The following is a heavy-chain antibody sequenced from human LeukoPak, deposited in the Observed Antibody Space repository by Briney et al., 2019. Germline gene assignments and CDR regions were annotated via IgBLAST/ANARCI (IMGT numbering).Heavy chain of an antibody. J-gene: IGHJ1*01. CDR3: ASMYFSQYFQH. CDR1: GFTFSSYG. CDR2: IWYDGSNK. Sequence: GRSLRLSCAASGFTFSSYGMHWVRQAPGKGLEWVAVIWYDGSNKYYADSVKGRFTISRDNSKNTLYLQMNSLRAEDTAVYYCASMYFSQYFQHWGQGTLVTVSS. V-gene: IGHV3-33*01. D-gene: IGHD2-8*01.